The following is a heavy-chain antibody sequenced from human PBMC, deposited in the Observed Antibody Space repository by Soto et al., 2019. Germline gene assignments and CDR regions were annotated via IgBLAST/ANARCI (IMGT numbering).Heavy chain of an antibody. CDR2: INPTTGGT. CDR3: AREYLEDIVVVPAAQDAFDI. V-gene: IGHV1-2*02. CDR1: GYSLTEYY. J-gene: IGHJ3*02. Sequence: ASVKVSCKASGYSLTEYYLHWVRQAPGQGLEWMGWINPTTGGTTYAQKFEGRVTMTRDRSVNTAYMELSRLRSDDTAVYYCAREYLEDIVVVPAAQDAFDIWGEGTMVTVSS. D-gene: IGHD2-2*01.